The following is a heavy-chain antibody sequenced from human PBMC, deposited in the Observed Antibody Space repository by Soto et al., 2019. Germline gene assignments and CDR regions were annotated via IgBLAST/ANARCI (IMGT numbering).Heavy chain of an antibody. CDR2: ISASNGNT. Sequence: ASVKVSCKPSGYPCTSYGISCERQAPGQGLEWMGWISASNGNTNYARKLPGRVTMTTATSTTTAYXDLRSLTSEDTPVYYCARDPRIVGATADYSSPGTIVTASS. CDR3: ARDPRIVGATADY. CDR1: GYPCTSYG. V-gene: IGHV1-18*01. D-gene: IGHD1-26*01. J-gene: IGHJ4*02.